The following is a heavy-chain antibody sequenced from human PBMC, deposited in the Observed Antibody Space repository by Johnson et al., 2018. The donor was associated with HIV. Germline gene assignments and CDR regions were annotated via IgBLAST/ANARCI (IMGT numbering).Heavy chain of an antibody. V-gene: IGHV3-66*02. CDR1: GFTFSSNY. Sequence: VQLVESGGGVVQPGRSLRLSCAASGFTFSSNYMSWVRQAPGKGLEWVSVIYSGGSTYYADSVKGRFTISRDNSKNTLYLQMNSLRAEDTAVYYCAKSGLFVLVIYAPDVFDFWGQGTMVTVSS. J-gene: IGHJ3*01. CDR3: AKSGLFVLVIYAPDVFDF. CDR2: IYSGGST. D-gene: IGHD2-8*02.